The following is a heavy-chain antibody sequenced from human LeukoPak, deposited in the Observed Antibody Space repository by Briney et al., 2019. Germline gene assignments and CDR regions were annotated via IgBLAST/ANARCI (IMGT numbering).Heavy chain of an antibody. CDR1: GFTFDDYG. V-gene: IGHV3-20*04. D-gene: IGHD3-10*01. CDR2: INWNGGST. Sequence: PGRSLRLSCAASGFTFDDYGMSWVRQAPGKGLDWVSGINWNGGSTGYADSVKGRFAISRDNAKNSLYLQMNSLSAEDTALYYCAKRMLWFGELRGSWFDPWGQGTLVTVSS. J-gene: IGHJ5*02. CDR3: AKRMLWFGELRGSWFDP.